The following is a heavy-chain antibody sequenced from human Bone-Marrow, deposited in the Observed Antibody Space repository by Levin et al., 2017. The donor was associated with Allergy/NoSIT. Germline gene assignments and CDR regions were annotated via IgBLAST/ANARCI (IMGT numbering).Heavy chain of an antibody. CDR2: ISSGGGDT. J-gene: IGHJ6*02. V-gene: IGHV3-23*01. Sequence: PGGSLRLSCAASGFTFGTYAMNWVRQAPGKGLEWVSTISSGGGDTFYADSVKGRFTISRDNSKETLYLRMNSLRAEDTATYYCTKPDGSFLYSYGMEVWGQGTTVIVSS. D-gene: IGHD3-16*01. CDR3: TKPDGSFLYSYGMEV. CDR1: GFTFGTYA.